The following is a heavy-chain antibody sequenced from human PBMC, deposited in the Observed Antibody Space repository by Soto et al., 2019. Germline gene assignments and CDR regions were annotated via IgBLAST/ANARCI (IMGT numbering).Heavy chain of an antibody. J-gene: IGHJ6*02. CDR3: AREDLGASHFLNGREGMDV. CDR1: GGTFSSYA. D-gene: IGHD1-1*01. V-gene: IGHV1-69*06. Sequence: SVKVSCKASGGTFSSYAISWVRQAPGQGLEWMGGIIPIFGTANYAQKFQGRVTITADKSTSTAYMELSSLRSEDTAVYYCAREDLGASHFLNGREGMDVWGQGTTVTVSS. CDR2: IIPIFGTA.